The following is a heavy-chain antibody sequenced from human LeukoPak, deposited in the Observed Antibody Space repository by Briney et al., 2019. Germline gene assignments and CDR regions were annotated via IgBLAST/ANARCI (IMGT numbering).Heavy chain of an antibody. CDR3: AGGLYYFDSSGYSTHFDY. Sequence: GGSLRLSCAASGFTFSDYYMSWIRQTPGKGLEWVSYISSGGSIIYYADSVKGRFTISRGNAKNSLYLQMNSLRAEDTAVYYCAGGLYYFDSSGYSTHFDYWGQGTLVTVSS. V-gene: IGHV3-11*01. J-gene: IGHJ4*02. D-gene: IGHD3-22*01. CDR1: GFTFSDYY. CDR2: ISSGGSII.